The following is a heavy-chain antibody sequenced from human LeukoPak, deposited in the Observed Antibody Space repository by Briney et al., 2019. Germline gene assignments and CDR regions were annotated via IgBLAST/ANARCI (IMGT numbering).Heavy chain of an antibody. CDR1: EFTFSSYG. D-gene: IGHD6-19*01. J-gene: IGHJ4*02. CDR3: ARDTDSSGWPDYFDY. CDR2: ISGSGGST. V-gene: IGHV3-23*01. Sequence: PGGCLRLSCAASEFTFSSYGMSWVRQAPGKGLEWVSSISGSGGSTQYADSVQGRFAISRDNSKNTLYLQMNSLRVEDTAMYFCARDTDSSGWPDYFDYWGQGTLVTVSS.